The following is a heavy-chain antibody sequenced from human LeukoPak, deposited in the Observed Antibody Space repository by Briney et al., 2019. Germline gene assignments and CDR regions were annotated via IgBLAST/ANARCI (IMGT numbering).Heavy chain of an antibody. Sequence: GGSLRLSCAASGFTFSGYSMNWVRQAPGKGLEWVSSISSSSSYIYYADSVKGRFTISRDNAKNSLYLQMNSLRAEDTAVYYCARRLARGSSWYFDYWGQGTLVTVSS. J-gene: IGHJ4*02. CDR2: ISSSSSYI. V-gene: IGHV3-21*01. CDR3: ARRLARGSSWYFDY. CDR1: GFTFSGYS. D-gene: IGHD6-13*01.